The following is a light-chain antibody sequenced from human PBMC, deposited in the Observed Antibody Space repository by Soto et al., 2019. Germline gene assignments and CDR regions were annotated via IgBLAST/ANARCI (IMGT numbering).Light chain of an antibody. CDR3: SKEPGNTHVV. CDR2: EAN. Sequence: QSALTQPASVSGSPGQSITIPCTGTSVDVGSYNLVSWFQQHPGKAPKLLIYEANKRPPGVSNRFSGSESGDSASLTISGLQADEEADYYCSKEPGNTHVVFGGGTKLTVL. J-gene: IGLJ2*01. V-gene: IGLV2-23*01. CDR1: SVDVGSYNL.